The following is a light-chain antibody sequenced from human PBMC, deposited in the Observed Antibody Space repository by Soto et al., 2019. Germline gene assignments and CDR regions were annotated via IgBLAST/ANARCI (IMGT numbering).Light chain of an antibody. CDR1: QDISTW. CDR2: AAS. V-gene: IGKV1-12*01. Sequence: DCQVTMSQSSVSAXVLDXATIXXRASQDISTWLAWYQQKPGKAPKLLIYAASILQSGVPSRFSGCGSGTDFTLTISSLQPEHFAPYYCQQGILRLILFGQGTRIELK. J-gene: IGKJ5*01. CDR3: QQGILRLIL.